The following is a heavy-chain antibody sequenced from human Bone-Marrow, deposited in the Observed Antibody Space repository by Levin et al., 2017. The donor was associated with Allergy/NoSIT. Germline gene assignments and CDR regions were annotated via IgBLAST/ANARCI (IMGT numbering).Heavy chain of an antibody. CDR2: INNGGGT. J-gene: IGHJ4*02. V-gene: IGHV4-34*01. D-gene: IGHD1-7*01. CDR3: ARFGTY. Sequence: GSLRLSCAVYGGSFSGYFWSWIRQPPGKGLEWIGEINNGGGTNYNPSLRSRVTISVDTSKNQFFLKLTSMTAADTAVYYCARFGTYWGQGILVTVSS. CDR1: GGSFSGYF.